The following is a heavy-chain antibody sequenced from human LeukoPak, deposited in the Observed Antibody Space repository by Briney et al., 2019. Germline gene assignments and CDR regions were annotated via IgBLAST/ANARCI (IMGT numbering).Heavy chain of an antibody. CDR1: GFSFSSYS. CDR2: ISSGSDTI. D-gene: IGHD1-26*01. CDR3: ARGGSPPEALGDALNI. Sequence: GGSLRLSCAASGFSFSSYSTNWVRQAPGKGLEWVSYISSGSDTIYFADSVKGRFTISRENAKNSLSLQMNSLRDEDTAVCYCARGGSPPEALGDALNIWGQGTMVTVSS. J-gene: IGHJ3*02. V-gene: IGHV3-48*02.